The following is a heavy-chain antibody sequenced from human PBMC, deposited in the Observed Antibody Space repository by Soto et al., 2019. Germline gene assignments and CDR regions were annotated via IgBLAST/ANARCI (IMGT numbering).Heavy chain of an antibody. V-gene: IGHV3-30-3*01. J-gene: IGHJ3*01. CDR1: GFTFSSYA. D-gene: IGHD1-26*01. CDR2: ISYDGSNK. Sequence: GGSLRLSCAASGFTFSSYAMHWVRQAPGKGLEWVAVISYDGSNKYYADSVKGRFTISRDNSKNTLYLQMNSLRAEDTAVYYCARLQSSGSYYGLWGQRTMVTVSS. CDR3: ARLQSSGSYYGL.